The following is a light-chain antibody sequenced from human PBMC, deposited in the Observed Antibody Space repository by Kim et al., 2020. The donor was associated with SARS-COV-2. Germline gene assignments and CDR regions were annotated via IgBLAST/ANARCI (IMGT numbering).Light chain of an antibody. CDR2: AAS. V-gene: IGKV1-39*01. CDR1: QSINSY. CDR3: QQSYTLPRT. J-gene: IGKJ1*01. Sequence: DIQMTQSPPSLSASVGERVTITCRASQSINSYFNWYQQKPGKAPTSLIYAASGLQSGVPSRFSGGGSGTDFTLTISNLQPEDFATYFCQQSYTLPRTFGRGTNVDIK.